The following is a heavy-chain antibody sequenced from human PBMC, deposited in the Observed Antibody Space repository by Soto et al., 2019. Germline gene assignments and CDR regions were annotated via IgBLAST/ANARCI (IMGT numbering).Heavy chain of an antibody. Sequence: EVQLVESGGGLVQPGGSLRVSCAASGFTFRSHWIHWVRQAPGKGLEWVSRIETDGGGTSYADSVKGRFTISTDNAKNTVYLQMNGLRAEDTAVYYCATGFDLWGQGTLVTVSS. CDR2: IETDGGGT. V-gene: IGHV3-74*01. CDR1: GFTFRSHW. CDR3: ATGFDL. J-gene: IGHJ5*02.